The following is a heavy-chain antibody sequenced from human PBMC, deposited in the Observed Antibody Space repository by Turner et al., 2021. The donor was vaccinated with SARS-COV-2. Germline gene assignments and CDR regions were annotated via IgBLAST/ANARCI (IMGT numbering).Heavy chain of an antibody. CDR2: IRSSSSYI. CDR1: GFPFSSYT. V-gene: IGHV3-21*01. D-gene: IGHD3-22*01. Sequence: EVQLVESGGGLVKPGGSLRLSCPASGFPFSSYTMYWVRQAPGKGLEWVSSIRSSSSYIYYADSVKGRFTISRDNAKNSLYLQMNSLRAEDTAVYYCARGTYYYDSSVYSGTNWFDPWGQGTLVTVSS. J-gene: IGHJ5*02. CDR3: ARGTYYYDSSVYSGTNWFDP.